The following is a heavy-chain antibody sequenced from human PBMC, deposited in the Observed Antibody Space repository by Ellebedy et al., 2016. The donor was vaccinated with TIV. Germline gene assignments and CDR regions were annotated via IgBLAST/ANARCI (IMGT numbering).Heavy chain of an antibody. J-gene: IGHJ4*02. Sequence: GGSLRLSCAASGFTFSSYSIHWVRQAPGKGLEWLALTSYDNKNKYYADSVKGRFTVSRDNSKNTADLQMNGLRAEDTALYFCATGNSVAVSHYYCDNWGRGTLVTVSS. V-gene: IGHV3-30*04. CDR3: ATGNSVAVSHYYCDN. CDR1: GFTFSSYS. D-gene: IGHD6-19*01. CDR2: TSYDNKNK.